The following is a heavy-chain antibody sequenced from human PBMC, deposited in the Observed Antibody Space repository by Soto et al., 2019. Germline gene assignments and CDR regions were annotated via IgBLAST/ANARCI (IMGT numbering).Heavy chain of an antibody. D-gene: IGHD3-9*01. V-gene: IGHV3-66*01. J-gene: IGHJ2*01. CDR1: GFSVSSNY. CDR2: IYSGGTT. CDR3: GRVDWYWYFAL. Sequence: EVQLVESGGGLVQPGGSLRLSCAASGFSVSSNYMSWVRQVPGKGLEWVSVIYSGGTTYYADSVKGRFIISRDNSKNTLYLKMNSLRAEDTAVYYCGRVDWYWYFALWGRGTLVTVSS.